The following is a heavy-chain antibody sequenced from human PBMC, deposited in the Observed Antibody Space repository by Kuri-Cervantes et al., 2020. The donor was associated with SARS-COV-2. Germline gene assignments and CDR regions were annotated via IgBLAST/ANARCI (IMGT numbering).Heavy chain of an antibody. Sequence: GESLKISCAASGFTFSSYGMHWVRQAPGKGLEWVAFIRYDGSNKYYADSVKGRFTISRDNSKNTLYLQMNSLRAEDTAVYYCAKDPKLWPQAYFDYWGQGEMVTVSS. CDR1: GFTFSSYG. D-gene: IGHD5-18*01. CDR2: IRYDGSNK. V-gene: IGHV3-30*02. CDR3: AKDPKLWPQAYFDY. J-gene: IGHJ4*02.